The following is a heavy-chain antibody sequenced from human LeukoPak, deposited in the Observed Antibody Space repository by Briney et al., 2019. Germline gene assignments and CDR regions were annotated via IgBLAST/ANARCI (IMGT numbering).Heavy chain of an antibody. CDR3: ARGGLAYCGGDCYNVDY. J-gene: IGHJ4*02. CDR1: GGTFSSYA. CDR2: IIPIFGTA. D-gene: IGHD2-21*02. V-gene: IGHV1-69*13. Sequence: SVKVSCTASGGTFSSYAISWVRQAPGQGLEWMGGIIPIFGTANYAQKFQGRVTITADESTSTAYMELSSLRSEDTAVYYCARGGLAYCGGDCYNVDYWGQGTLVTVSS.